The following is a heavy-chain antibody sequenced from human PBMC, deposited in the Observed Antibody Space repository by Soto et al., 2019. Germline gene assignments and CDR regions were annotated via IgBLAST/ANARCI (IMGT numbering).Heavy chain of an antibody. Sequence: GGSLRLSCAASGFTFSNAWMSWVRLAPGKGQEWVGRIKSKTDGGTTDYAAPVKGRFTISRDDSKNTLYLQMNRLKTEDTAVYYCTIGGVVVPAARTYAFDICGQGTMVTV. V-gene: IGHV3-15*01. CDR3: TIGGVVVPAARTYAFDI. CDR2: IKSKTDGGTT. D-gene: IGHD2-2*01. CDR1: GFTFSNAW. J-gene: IGHJ3*02.